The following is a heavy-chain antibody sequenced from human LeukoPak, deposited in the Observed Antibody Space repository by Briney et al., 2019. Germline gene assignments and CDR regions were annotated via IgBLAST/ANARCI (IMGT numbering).Heavy chain of an antibody. Sequence: PGGSLRLSCTASGFTFDDYAVSWFRQAPGKGLEWVSFIRSIAYGGTTEYAASVKGRFTISRDDSKTISYLQMNSLTAEDTAVYYCTRRKSGTYQYDSSDYYGGQGTLVTVSS. CDR1: GFTFDDYA. CDR2: IRSIAYGGTT. D-gene: IGHD3-22*01. CDR3: TRRKSGTYQYDSSDYY. V-gene: IGHV3-49*03. J-gene: IGHJ4*02.